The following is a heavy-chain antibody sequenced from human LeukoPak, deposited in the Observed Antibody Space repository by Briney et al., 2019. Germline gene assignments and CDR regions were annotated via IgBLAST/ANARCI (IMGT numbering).Heavy chain of an antibody. J-gene: IGHJ4*02. CDR3: AKSQSAAGTDY. CDR1: GGSISSSSYY. CDR2: IYYSGST. V-gene: IGHV4-39*07. Sequence: SETLSLTCTVSGGSISSSSYYWGWIRQPPGKGLEWIGSIYYSGSTYYNPSLKSRVTISVDTSKNQFSLKLSSVTAADTAVYYCAKSQSAAGTDYWGQGTLVTVSS. D-gene: IGHD6-13*01.